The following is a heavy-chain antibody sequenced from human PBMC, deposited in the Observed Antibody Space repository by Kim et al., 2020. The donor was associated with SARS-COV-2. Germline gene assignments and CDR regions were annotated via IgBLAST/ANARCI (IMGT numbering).Heavy chain of an antibody. CDR3: ARGLRGQQQLVA. J-gene: IGHJ2*01. CDR2: INHSGST. CDR1: GGSFSGYY. V-gene: IGHV4-34*01. Sequence: SETLSLTCAVYGGSFSGYYWSWIRQPPGKGLEWIGEINHSGSTNYNPSLKSRVTISVDTSKNQFSLKLSSVTAADTAVYYCARGLRGQQQLVAWGRGTLVTVSS. D-gene: IGHD6-13*01.